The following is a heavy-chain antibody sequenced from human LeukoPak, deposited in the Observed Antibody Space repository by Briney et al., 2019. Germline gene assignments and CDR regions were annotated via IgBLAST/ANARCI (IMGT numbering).Heavy chain of an antibody. V-gene: IGHV4-30-2*01. D-gene: IGHD3-22*01. J-gene: IGHJ4*02. Sequence: PSETLSLTCAVSGGSISSGGYSWSWIRQPPGKGLEWIGYIYHSGSTYYNPSLKSRVTISVDRSKNQFSLKLSSVTAADTAVYYCASRYDSSLDYWGQGTLVTVSS. CDR2: IYHSGST. CDR1: GGSISSGGYS. CDR3: ASRYDSSLDY.